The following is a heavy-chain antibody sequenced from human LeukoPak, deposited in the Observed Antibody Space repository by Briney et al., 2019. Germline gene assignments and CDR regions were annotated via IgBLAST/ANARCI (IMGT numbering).Heavy chain of an antibody. D-gene: IGHD6-13*01. CDR1: GGSFSGYY. Sequence: SETLSLTCAVYGGSFSGYYWSWIRQPPGKGLEWIGEINHSGSTNYNPSLKSRVTISVDTSKNQFSLKLSSVTAADTAVYYCVREIQKFTGTPGDHWGQGTLVTVSS. CDR3: VREIQKFTGTPGDH. J-gene: IGHJ4*02. V-gene: IGHV4-34*01. CDR2: INHSGST.